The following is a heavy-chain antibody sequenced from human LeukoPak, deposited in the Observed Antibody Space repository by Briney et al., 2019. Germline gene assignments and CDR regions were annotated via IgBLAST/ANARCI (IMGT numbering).Heavy chain of an antibody. J-gene: IGHJ4*02. Sequence: ASVKVSCKASGYTFTGYYMHWVRQAPGQGLEWMGRINPNSGGTNYAQKFKGRVTMTRDTSISTAYMELSRLRSDDTAVYYCARDRDMITFGGANFDYWGQGTLVTVSS. D-gene: IGHD3-16*01. CDR3: ARDRDMITFGGANFDY. CDR2: INPNSGGT. CDR1: GYTFTGYY. V-gene: IGHV1-2*06.